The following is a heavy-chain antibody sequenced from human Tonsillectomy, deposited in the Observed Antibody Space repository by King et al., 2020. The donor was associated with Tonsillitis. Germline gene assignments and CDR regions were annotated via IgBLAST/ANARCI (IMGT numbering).Heavy chain of an antibody. Sequence: VQLVESGGGVVQPGGSLRLSCVVSGFIFSNYGMHWVRQAPGKGLDWVAFTRYDGSNKYYADSVKGRFTISRDNSKNTLYLQMNSLRAEDTAVYYCAKGFYGPPYDHGDHTPFDYWGQGTLVTVSS. D-gene: IGHD3-3*01. CDR1: GFIFSNYG. V-gene: IGHV3-30*02. CDR3: AKGFYGPPYDHGDHTPFDY. CDR2: TRYDGSNK. J-gene: IGHJ4*02.